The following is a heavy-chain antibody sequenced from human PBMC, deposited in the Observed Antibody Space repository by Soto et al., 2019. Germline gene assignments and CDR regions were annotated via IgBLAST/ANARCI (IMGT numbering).Heavy chain of an antibody. D-gene: IGHD3-3*01. V-gene: IGHV3-23*01. Sequence: GGSLRLSCAASTFTFSSYAMSWVRQAPGKGLEWVSAISGSGDSTYYADSVKGRFTISRDNSKNTVYLEMNSLRAEDTAVYYCANDFWRTYYTPYFDHWGQGALVTVSS. CDR3: ANDFWRTYYTPYFDH. CDR1: TFTFSSYA. J-gene: IGHJ4*02. CDR2: ISGSGDST.